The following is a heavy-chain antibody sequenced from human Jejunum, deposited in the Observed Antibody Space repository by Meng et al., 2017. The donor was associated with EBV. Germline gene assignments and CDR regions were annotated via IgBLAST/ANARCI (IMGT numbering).Heavy chain of an antibody. D-gene: IGHD3-9*01. CDR1: GHTLTELA. J-gene: IGHJ5*02. CDR3: ARYFDGWNGDRFDP. CDR2: FDFEDGET. Sequence: QAQLVRAWVEVTKPGASVKVSCKVSGHTLTELAMHWVRQAPGKGLEWMGGFDFEDGETIYAQKFQGKVTMTEDTSTDTAYMELSSLRSEDTAVYYCARYFDGWNGDRFDPWGQGTLVTVSS. V-gene: IGHV1-24*01.